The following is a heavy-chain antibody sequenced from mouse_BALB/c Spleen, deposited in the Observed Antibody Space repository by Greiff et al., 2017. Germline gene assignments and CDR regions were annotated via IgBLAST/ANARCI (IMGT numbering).Heavy chain of an antibody. CDR1: GFTFSSFG. V-gene: IGHV5-17*02. CDR3: ARSGGYDEGAMDY. CDR2: ISSGSSTI. Sequence: EVKLMESGGGLVQPGGSRKLSCAASGFTFSSFGMHWVRQAPEKGLEWVAYISSGSSTIYYADTVKGRFTISRDNPKNTLFLQMTSLRSEDTAMYYCARSGGYDEGAMDYWGQGTSVTVSS. J-gene: IGHJ4*01. D-gene: IGHD2-2*01.